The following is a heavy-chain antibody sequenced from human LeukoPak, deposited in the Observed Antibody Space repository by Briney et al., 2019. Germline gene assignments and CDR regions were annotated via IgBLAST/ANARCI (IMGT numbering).Heavy chain of an antibody. V-gene: IGHV3-48*04. Sequence: GGFLRLSCEFSGIIFSTYAMNWVRQAPGKGLEWISYISGSSSGSTSITQYADSVKGRFTISRDNAKNSLHLQMDSLSAEDTAVYYCARDFWSGYYTEDWGQGALVIVSS. CDR2: ISGSSSGSTSIT. CDR3: ARDFWSGYYTED. D-gene: IGHD3-3*01. CDR1: GIIFSTYA. J-gene: IGHJ4*02.